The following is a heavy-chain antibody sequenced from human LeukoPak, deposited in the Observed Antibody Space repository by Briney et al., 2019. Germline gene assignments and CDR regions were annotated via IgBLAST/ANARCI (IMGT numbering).Heavy chain of an antibody. J-gene: IGHJ4*02. CDR1: GFTFSSYG. CDR2: ISYDGSNK. D-gene: IGHD1-26*01. Sequence: SGGSLRLSCAASGFTFSSYGMHWVRQAPGKGLEWVAVISYDGSNKYYADSVKGRFTISRDNSKNTLYLQMNSLRAEDTAVYYCAKAPRPWVGGATGSRYYFDYWGQGTLVTVSS. CDR3: AKAPRPWVGGATGSRYYFDY. V-gene: IGHV3-30*18.